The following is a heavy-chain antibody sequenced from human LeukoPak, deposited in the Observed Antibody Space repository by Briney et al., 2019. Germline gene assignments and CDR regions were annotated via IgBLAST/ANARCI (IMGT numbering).Heavy chain of an antibody. CDR1: GYTFTDYG. D-gene: IGHD2-2*03. V-gene: IGHV1-18*01. CDR3: ARDLGYCSGNRCYRNWFDP. Sequence: AASVKVSCKASGYTFTDYGISWVRQAPGQGLEWMGWISTYNGNTNHAQKFQGRVTLTTDTSASTAYMELRSLRSDDTAVYYCARDLGYCSGNRCYRNWFDPWGQGTLVTVSS. CDR2: ISTYNGNT. J-gene: IGHJ5*02.